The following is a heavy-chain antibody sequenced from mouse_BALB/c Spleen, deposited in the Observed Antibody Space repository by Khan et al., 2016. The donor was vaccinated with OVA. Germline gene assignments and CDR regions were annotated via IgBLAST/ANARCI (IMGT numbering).Heavy chain of an antibody. D-gene: IGHD1-1*01. Sequence: VQLVESGAELAKPGASVKMSCKASGYTFPNYWMHWVKQGPGQGLEWIGYINPSTDYTEYNQRFKDKATLTADKSSSTAYMQLSSLTSEDSAVYYYTRLGYSYGSTFVYWGQGTTLTVSS. CDR3: TRLGYSYGSTFVY. CDR1: GYTFPNYW. V-gene: IGHV1-7*01. J-gene: IGHJ2*01. CDR2: INPSTDYT.